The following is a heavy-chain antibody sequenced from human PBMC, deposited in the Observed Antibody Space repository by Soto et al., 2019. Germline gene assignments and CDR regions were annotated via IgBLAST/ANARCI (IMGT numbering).Heavy chain of an antibody. V-gene: IGHV4-4*07. CDR3: ARESRSELGTVEY. Sequence: QVRLQESGPGLVKPSETLSLTCTVSGASISNYYWSWLRQPAGKGLECLGRIYASGTTTYNPSLRSRVTMSVDTSKNQFSLNLNSVTAADTAVYYCARESRSELGTVEYWGQGTLVTVSS. CDR1: GASISNYY. CDR2: IYASGTT. J-gene: IGHJ4*02. D-gene: IGHD1-1*01.